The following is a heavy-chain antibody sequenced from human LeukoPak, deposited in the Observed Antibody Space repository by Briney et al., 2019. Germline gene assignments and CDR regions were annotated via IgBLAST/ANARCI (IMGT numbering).Heavy chain of an antibody. CDR3: AKAFSYSYSSSIYYFDF. Sequence: GGSLSLSCVASGFSVSSNYLSWVRQAPGKGLDWVSVIYSGGRTYYADSVKGRFTISRDNSKNTLYLQMDSLRTEDTAVYYCAKAFSYSYSSSIYYFDFWGQGTLVTVSS. CDR1: GFSVSSNY. CDR2: IYSGGRT. V-gene: IGHV3-53*01. J-gene: IGHJ4*02. D-gene: IGHD5-18*01.